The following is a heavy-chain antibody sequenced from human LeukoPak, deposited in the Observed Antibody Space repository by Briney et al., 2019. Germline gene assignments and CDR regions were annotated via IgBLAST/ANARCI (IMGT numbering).Heavy chain of an antibody. CDR2: IYHNGGT. CDR3: ARHLRAVAGGRYFDY. D-gene: IGHD6-19*01. V-gene: IGHV4-59*08. J-gene: IGHJ4*02. Sequence: SETLSLTCTVSGGSIRGYYWSWIRQPPGKGLEWIGYIYHNGGTNYNPSLQSRLTIPIDTSKNQFSLKLSSVTAADTAVYYCARHLRAVAGGRYFDYWGQGTQVTVSS. CDR1: GGSIRGYY.